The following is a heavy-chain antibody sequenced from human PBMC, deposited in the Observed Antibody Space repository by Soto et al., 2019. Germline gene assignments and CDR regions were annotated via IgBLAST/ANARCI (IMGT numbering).Heavy chain of an antibody. V-gene: IGHV1-18*01. Sequence: ASVKGSCKASGYTFTSYGISWVRQAPGQGLEWMGWISAYNGNTNYAQKLQGRVTMTTDTSTSTAYMELRSLRSDDTAVYYCARDSCNLYSSSSFDYWGPGTLVTVSS. J-gene: IGHJ4*02. CDR2: ISAYNGNT. D-gene: IGHD6-6*01. CDR3: ARDSCNLYSSSSFDY. CDR1: GYTFTSYG.